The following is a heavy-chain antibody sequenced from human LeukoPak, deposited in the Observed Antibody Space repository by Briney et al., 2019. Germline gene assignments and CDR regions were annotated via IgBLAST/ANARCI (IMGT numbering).Heavy chain of an antibody. CDR3: ARDVTLLWFGESLGDY. D-gene: IGHD3-10*01. CDR1: GGSISSSSYY. CDR2: IYYSGST. J-gene: IGHJ4*02. Sequence: SETLSLTCTVSGGSISSSSYYWGWIRQPPGKGLEWIGSIYYSGSTYYNPSLKSRVTISVDTSKNQFSLKLSSVTAADTAVYYCARDVTLLWFGESLGDYWGQGTLVTVSS. V-gene: IGHV4-39*07.